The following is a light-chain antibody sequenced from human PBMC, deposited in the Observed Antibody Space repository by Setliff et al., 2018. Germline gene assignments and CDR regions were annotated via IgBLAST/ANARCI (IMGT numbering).Light chain of an antibody. CDR1: SFDIGAGFG. CDR3: SSYAGSYIDV. Sequence: QSVLTQPPSVSGAPGQRVTISCTGNSFDIGAGFGVHWYQQLPGSAPRLLIHGNNNRPSGIPERFSGSRSGTSASLAITGLQAEDEADYYCSSYAGSYIDVFGTGTKVTVL. CDR2: GNN. J-gene: IGLJ1*01. V-gene: IGLV1-40*01.